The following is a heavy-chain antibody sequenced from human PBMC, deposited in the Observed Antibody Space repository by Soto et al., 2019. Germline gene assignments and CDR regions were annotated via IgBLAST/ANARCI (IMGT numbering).Heavy chain of an antibody. V-gene: IGHV3-48*03. CDR3: TRGAGFFYGVDV. J-gene: IGHJ6*02. CDR2: ISFSGSTI. D-gene: IGHD3-10*01. CDR1: GFIFGDYE. Sequence: GGSLRLSCAASGFIFGDYEMNWVRQAPGKGLEWIAHISFSGSTIYYADSVKGRFSISRDNSNNFLYLQLSGLRADDSAVYYCTRGAGFFYGVDVWGLGTTVTVSS.